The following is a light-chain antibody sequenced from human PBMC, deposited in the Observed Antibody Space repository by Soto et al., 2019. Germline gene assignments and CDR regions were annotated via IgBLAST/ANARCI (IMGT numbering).Light chain of an antibody. CDR2: DNN. CDR3: GTWDSSLSAGV. J-gene: IGLJ2*01. CDR1: SSNIVNNY. V-gene: IGLV1-51*01. Sequence: QSVLTQPPSVSAAPGQKVTISCSGSSSNIVNNYVSWYQQLPGTAPKLLIYDNNQRPSGIPDRFSGSKSGTSATLGITGLQTGDEADYYCGTWDSSLSAGVFGGGTKVTVL.